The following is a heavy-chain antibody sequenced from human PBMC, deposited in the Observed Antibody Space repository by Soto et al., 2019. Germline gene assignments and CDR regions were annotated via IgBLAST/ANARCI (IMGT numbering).Heavy chain of an antibody. V-gene: IGHV4-34*01. Sequence: SETLSLTCAVYGGSFSGYYWSWIRQPPGKGLEWIGKINHSGSTNYNPSLKSRVTISVDTSKNQFSLKLSSVTAADTAVYYCGRRKVELSSPEFAYWGQGTLVTVSS. CDR2: INHSGST. D-gene: IGHD3-16*02. CDR1: GGSFSGYY. CDR3: GRRKVELSSPEFAY. J-gene: IGHJ4*02.